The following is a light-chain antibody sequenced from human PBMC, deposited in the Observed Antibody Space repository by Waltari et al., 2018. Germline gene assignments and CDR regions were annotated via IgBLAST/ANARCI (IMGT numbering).Light chain of an antibody. CDR1: QSISSW. Sequence: DIQMTQSPSTLSAYVGDRVTIPCRASQSISSWLAWYQQKPGKAPKLLIYKASTLESGVPSRFSGSGSGTEFTLTISSLQPDDFATYYCQQYNNYSRTFGQGTKVEIK. V-gene: IGKV1-5*03. CDR2: KAS. J-gene: IGKJ1*01. CDR3: QQYNNYSRT.